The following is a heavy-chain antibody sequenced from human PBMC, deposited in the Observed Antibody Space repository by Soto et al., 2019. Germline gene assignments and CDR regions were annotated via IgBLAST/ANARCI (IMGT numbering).Heavy chain of an antibody. V-gene: IGHV3-7*05. CDR2: IKQDGSEK. Sequence: EVHLVESGGGLVQPGGSLRLSCAASGFNFSSYWMSWVRQGPGKGLEWVASIKQDGSEKHFVDSVKGRLTISRDNAKNSLYLQMNSLRGEDTAVWYCARWFDYGDFGHFDYWGQGTLVTVSS. CDR1: GFNFSSYW. D-gene: IGHD4-17*01. J-gene: IGHJ4*02. CDR3: ARWFDYGDFGHFDY.